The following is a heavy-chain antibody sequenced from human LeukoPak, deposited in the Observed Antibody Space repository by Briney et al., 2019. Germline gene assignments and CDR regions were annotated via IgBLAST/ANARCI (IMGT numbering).Heavy chain of an antibody. V-gene: IGHV3-30*18. CDR3: AKDQDIAAADYYFDY. J-gene: IGHJ4*02. D-gene: IGHD6-13*01. Sequence: GGSLGLSCAASGFTFSNYGMHWVRQAPGKGLEWVAVISYDGNNRYSADSVKGRFTISRDNSKNTLYLQMNSLRAEDTAVYYCAKDQDIAAADYYFDYWGQGTLVTVSS. CDR2: ISYDGNNR. CDR1: GFTFSNYG.